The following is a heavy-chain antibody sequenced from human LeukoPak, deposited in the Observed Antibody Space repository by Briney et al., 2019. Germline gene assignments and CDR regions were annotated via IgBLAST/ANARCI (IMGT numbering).Heavy chain of an antibody. V-gene: IGHV3-9*03. CDR2: ISWNSGRL. Sequence: PGRSLRLSCAASGFSFDEYAMHWVRQGPGKGLEGVSGISWNSGRLGYADSVKGRFTISRDNAKNSLYLQMNSLRAEDMALYYCARSPYSSSLGTFFDYWGQGTLVTVSS. CDR1: GFSFDEYA. D-gene: IGHD6-6*01. J-gene: IGHJ4*02. CDR3: ARSPYSSSLGTFFDY.